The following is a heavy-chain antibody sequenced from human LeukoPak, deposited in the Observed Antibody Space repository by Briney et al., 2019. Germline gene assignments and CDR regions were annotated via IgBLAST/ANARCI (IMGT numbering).Heavy chain of an antibody. Sequence: GRSLRLSCAASGFTFSSYAMSWVRQAPGKGLEWVSDISGSGSNTYYADSVKGRFTISRDNSKNTLYLQMNSLRVEDTAVYYCAKKYSTGLDPWGQGTLVTVSS. V-gene: IGHV3-23*01. CDR1: GFTFSSYA. D-gene: IGHD1-26*01. J-gene: IGHJ5*02. CDR3: AKKYSTGLDP. CDR2: ISGSGSNT.